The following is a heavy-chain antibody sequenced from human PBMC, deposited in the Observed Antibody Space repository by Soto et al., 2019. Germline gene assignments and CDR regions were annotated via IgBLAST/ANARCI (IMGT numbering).Heavy chain of an antibody. CDR1: GITFSSYG. CDR2: IWHDGSKK. D-gene: IGHD2-15*01. CDR3: ARDLTVECSGGSSSDYYYGVAV. J-gene: IGHJ6*02. Sequence: QVQLVESGGGVVQPGRSLRLSCAASGITFSSYGMYWVRQAPGKGLEWVAVIWHDGSKKYYTDSVKGRFTISRANSKNKLYLKMNRPAAEDTGVYYCARDLTVECSGGSSSDYYYGVAVGGQGTTATAS. V-gene: IGHV3-33*01.